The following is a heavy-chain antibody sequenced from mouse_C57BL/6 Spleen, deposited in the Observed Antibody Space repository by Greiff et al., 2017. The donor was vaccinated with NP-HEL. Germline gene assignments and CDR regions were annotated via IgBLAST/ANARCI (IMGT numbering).Heavy chain of an antibody. CDR2: INPNNGGT. CDR3: VRSVTTVVPYYAMDY. CDR1: GYTFTDYN. J-gene: IGHJ4*01. D-gene: IGHD1-1*01. V-gene: IGHV1-22*01. Sequence: EVQLQQSGPELVKPGASVKMSCKASGYTFTDYNMHWVKQSHGKSLEWIGYINPNNGGTSYNQKFKGKATLTVNKSSSTAYMELRSLTSEDSAFYYGVRSVTTVVPYYAMDYWGQGTSVTVSS.